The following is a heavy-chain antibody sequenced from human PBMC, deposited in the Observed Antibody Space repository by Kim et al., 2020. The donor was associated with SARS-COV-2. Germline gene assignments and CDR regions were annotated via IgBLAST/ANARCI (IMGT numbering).Heavy chain of an antibody. D-gene: IGHD6-6*01. V-gene: IGHV1-69*13. Sequence: SVKVSCKASGDTFSSYAISWVRQAPGQGLEWMGGIIPIFGTANYAQKFQGRVTITADESTSTAYMELSSLRSEDTAVYYCARLGSSSSVRDYWGQGTLVTVSS. CDR1: GDTFSSYA. CDR3: ARLGSSSSVRDY. CDR2: IIPIFGTA. J-gene: IGHJ4*02.